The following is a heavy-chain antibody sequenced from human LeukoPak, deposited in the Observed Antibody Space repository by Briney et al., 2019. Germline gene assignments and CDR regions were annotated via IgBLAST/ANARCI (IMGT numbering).Heavy chain of an antibody. D-gene: IGHD6-19*01. CDR1: GYTFTSYY. V-gene: IGHV1-46*03. CDR2: INPSGGST. CDR3: AREGAIIAVAGTGFDY. Sequence: ASXKVSCKASGYTFTSYYMHWVRQAPGQGLEWMGIINPSGGSTSYAQKFQGRVTMTMDTSTSTVYMELSSLRSEDTAVYYCAREGAIIAVAGTGFDYWGQGTLVTVSS. J-gene: IGHJ4*02.